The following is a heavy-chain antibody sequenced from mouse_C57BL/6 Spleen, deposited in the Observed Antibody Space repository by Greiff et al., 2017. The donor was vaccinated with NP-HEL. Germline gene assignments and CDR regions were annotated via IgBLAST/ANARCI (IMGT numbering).Heavy chain of an antibody. CDR1: GYTFTSYW. V-gene: IGHV1-55*01. CDR3: ARRGANWDFDY. J-gene: IGHJ2*01. D-gene: IGHD4-1*02. Sequence: VKLMESGAELVKPGASVKMSCKASGYTFTSYWITWVKQRPGQGLEWIGDIYPGSGSTNYNEKFKSKATLTVDTSSSTAYMQLSSLTSEDSAVYYCARRGANWDFDYWGQGTTLTVSS. CDR2: IYPGSGST.